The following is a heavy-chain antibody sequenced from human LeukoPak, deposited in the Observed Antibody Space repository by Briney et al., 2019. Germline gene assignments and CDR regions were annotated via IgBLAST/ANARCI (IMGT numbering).Heavy chain of an antibody. CDR3: AKGPDYYDSSGYNY. V-gene: IGHV3-9*01. J-gene: IGHJ4*02. CDR2: ISWNSGSI. Sequence: GRSLRLSCAASGFTFDDYAMHWVRQAPGKGLEWVSGISWNSGSIGYADSVKGRFTISRDNAKNSLYLQMNSLRAEDTALYYCAKGPDYYDSSGYNYWGQGTLVTVSS. CDR1: GFTFDDYA. D-gene: IGHD3-22*01.